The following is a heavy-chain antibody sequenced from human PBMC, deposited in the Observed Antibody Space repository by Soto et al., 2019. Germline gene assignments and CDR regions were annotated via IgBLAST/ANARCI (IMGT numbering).Heavy chain of an antibody. J-gene: IGHJ4*02. D-gene: IGHD5-18*01. CDR3: AKGDLDTSMAMAFDY. CDR1: GFTFSSYA. Sequence: GGSLRLSCSASGFTFSSYAMHWVRQAPGKGLEWVAVISYDGSNTYYSDSVKGRFTISRDNFKNTLYLQMDSLRTEDTAVYYCAKGDLDTSMAMAFDYWGQGTLVTVSS. V-gene: IGHV3-30*04. CDR2: ISYDGSNT.